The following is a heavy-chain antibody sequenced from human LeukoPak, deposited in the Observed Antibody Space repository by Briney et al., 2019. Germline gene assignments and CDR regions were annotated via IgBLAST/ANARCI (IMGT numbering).Heavy chain of an antibody. Sequence: ASVKVSCKASGYTFTGYYMHWVRQAPGQGLEWMGWINPNSGGTNYAQKFQGRVTMTRDTSISTAYMELSRLRSDDTAVYYCATMVQGVHTYFGSWGQGNLVAVSS. CDR1: GYTFTGYY. J-gene: IGHJ4*02. CDR3: ATMVQGVHTYFGS. CDR2: INPNSGGT. D-gene: IGHD3-10*01. V-gene: IGHV1-2*02.